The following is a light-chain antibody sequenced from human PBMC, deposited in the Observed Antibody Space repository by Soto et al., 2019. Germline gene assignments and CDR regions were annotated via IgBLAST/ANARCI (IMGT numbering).Light chain of an antibody. CDR1: IGSKL. CDR2: DD. V-gene: IGLV3-21*02. J-gene: IGLJ1*01. CDR3: QVWDSISDVGV. Sequence: SYELTQPPSVSVAPGQTARITCGGNIGSKLVHWYQQKPGQAPVLVVYDDDRPSGIPERFSGFNSGNTATLTISRVEAGEEADYYCQVWDSISDVGVFGTGTKLTVL.